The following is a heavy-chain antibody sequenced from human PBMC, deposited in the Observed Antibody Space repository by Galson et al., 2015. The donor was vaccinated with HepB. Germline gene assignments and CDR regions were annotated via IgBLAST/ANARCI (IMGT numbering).Heavy chain of an antibody. Sequence: SVKVSCKASGYTFTSYAMHWVRQAPGQRLEWMGWINAGNGNTKYSQKFQGRVTITRDTSASTAYMELSSLRSEDTAVYYCARDLSSSSWYYYYYYMDVWGKGTTVTVSS. J-gene: IGHJ6*03. CDR2: INAGNGNT. CDR1: GYTFTSYA. CDR3: ARDLSSSSWYYYYYYMDV. V-gene: IGHV1-3*01. D-gene: IGHD6-13*01.